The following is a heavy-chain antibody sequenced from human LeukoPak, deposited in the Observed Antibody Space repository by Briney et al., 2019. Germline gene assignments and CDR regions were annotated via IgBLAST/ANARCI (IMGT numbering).Heavy chain of an antibody. Sequence: SETLSLTCTVSGGSISSYDWIWIRQPPGKGLEWIGYIYYSGSTNYNPSLKSRVTISVDTSKNQFSLNLSSVTTADTAVYYCARGGSESYRNYYYMDVWGKGTTVTVSS. D-gene: IGHD3-10*01. CDR3: ARGGSESYRNYYYMDV. V-gene: IGHV4-59*01. J-gene: IGHJ6*03. CDR1: GGSISSYD. CDR2: IYYSGST.